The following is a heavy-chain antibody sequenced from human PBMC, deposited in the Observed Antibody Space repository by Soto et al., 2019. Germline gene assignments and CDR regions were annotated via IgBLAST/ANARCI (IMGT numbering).Heavy chain of an antibody. Sequence: QVQLQESGPGLVKPSQTLSLTCTVSGGSISSGGYYWSWIRQHPGKGLEWIGYIYYSGSTYYNPSLKSRVTISVDTSKNQFSLKLSSVTAADTAVYYCARDVVGPNSGSGYNRVRWFDPWGQGTLVTVSS. V-gene: IGHV4-31*03. CDR2: IYYSGST. D-gene: IGHD6-13*01. CDR3: ARDVVGPNSGSGYNRVRWFDP. J-gene: IGHJ5*02. CDR1: GGSISSGGYY.